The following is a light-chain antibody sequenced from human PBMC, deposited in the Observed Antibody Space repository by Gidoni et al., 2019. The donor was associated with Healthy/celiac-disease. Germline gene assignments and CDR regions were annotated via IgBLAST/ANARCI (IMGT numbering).Light chain of an antibody. CDR3: QQYKNWPCS. CDR1: QSVSSN. J-gene: IGKJ2*04. CDR2: GAS. Sequence: EIVMTQSPATLSVSPGERATLSCRASQSVSSNLAWYQQKPGHAPRLLIYGASTRATGIPARFSGSGSGTEFTLTNRSLQSEDFAVYYCQQYKNWPCSFGPGDQAGDQT. V-gene: IGKV3-15*01.